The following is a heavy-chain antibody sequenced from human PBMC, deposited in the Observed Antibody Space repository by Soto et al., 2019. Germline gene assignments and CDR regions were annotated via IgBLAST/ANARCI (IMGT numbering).Heavy chain of an antibody. CDR2: ISGSGGST. V-gene: IGHV3-23*01. J-gene: IGHJ3*02. CDR3: AKTANGWFSAFEI. Sequence: GGSLRLSCAASGFTFSGYAMSWVRQAPGKGLEWVSAISGSGGSTYYADSVKGRFTISRGNSKNTLYLQMNSLRAEDTAVYYCAKTANGWFSAFEIWGQGTMVTVSS. D-gene: IGHD6-19*01. CDR1: GFTFSGYA.